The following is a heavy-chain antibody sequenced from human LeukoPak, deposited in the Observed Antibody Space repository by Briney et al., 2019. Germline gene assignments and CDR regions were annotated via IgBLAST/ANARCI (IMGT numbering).Heavy chain of an antibody. CDR1: GGSISTYY. J-gene: IGHJ4*02. D-gene: IGHD2-15*01. CDR3: ARACSGGSCYFVLDFDY. V-gene: IGHV4-59*01. CDR2: IYYSGST. Sequence: PSETLSLTCTVSGGSISTYYWSWIRQPPGKGLEWIGYIYYSGSTNYNPSLKSRVTISVDTSKNQFSLKLTSVTAADTAVYYCARACSGGSCYFVLDFDYWGQGTLVTVSS.